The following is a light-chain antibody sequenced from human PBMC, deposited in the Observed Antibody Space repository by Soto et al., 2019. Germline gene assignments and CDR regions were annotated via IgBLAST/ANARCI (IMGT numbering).Light chain of an antibody. V-gene: IGKV3-15*01. Sequence: EIVMTQSPATLSVSPGGRATLSCRASQSVRSNLAWYQQKPGQAPRLLLYGTSTRAAGIPARFRRSGSGTEFSLTISSLQSEDFVVHYCQQYNNWPYTFGQGTKLEIK. CDR2: GTS. CDR3: QQYNNWPYT. CDR1: QSVRSN. J-gene: IGKJ2*01.